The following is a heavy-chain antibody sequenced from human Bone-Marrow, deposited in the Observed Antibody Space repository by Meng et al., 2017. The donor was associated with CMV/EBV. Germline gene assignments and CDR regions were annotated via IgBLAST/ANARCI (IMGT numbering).Heavy chain of an antibody. CDR1: GFTFDDYA. Sequence: SLKISCAAAGFTFDDYAMHWVRQARGKGLEWVSGISWNSGSIGYADSVKGRFTIWRDNAKNTLYLQMNSLRSEDTAVYYCARGVYYYDSSGYYYEAPIDYWGQGTLVTVSS. CDR3: ARGVYYYDSSGYYYEAPIDY. D-gene: IGHD3-22*01. V-gene: IGHV3-9*01. CDR2: ISWNSGSI. J-gene: IGHJ4*02.